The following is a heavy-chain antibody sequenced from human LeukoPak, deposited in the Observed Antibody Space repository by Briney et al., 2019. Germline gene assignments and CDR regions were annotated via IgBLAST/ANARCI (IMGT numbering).Heavy chain of an antibody. V-gene: IGHV4-34*01. J-gene: IGHJ4*02. Sequence: SETLSLTCAVYGGSFSGYYWSWIRQPPGKGLERIGEINHSGSTNYNPSLKSRVTISVDTSKNQFSLKLSSVTAADTAVYYCARGRDCSSTSCYPFDYWGQGTLVTVSS. CDR1: GGSFSGYY. CDR3: ARGRDCSSTSCYPFDY. D-gene: IGHD2-2*01. CDR2: INHSGST.